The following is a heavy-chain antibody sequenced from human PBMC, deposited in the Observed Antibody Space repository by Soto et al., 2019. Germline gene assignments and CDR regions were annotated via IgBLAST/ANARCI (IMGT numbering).Heavy chain of an antibody. V-gene: IGHV1-3*01. J-gene: IGHJ3*02. CDR1: GYTLTSYA. CDR3: ARDEPSRAFDI. CDR2: INAGNGNT. Sequence: ASVKVSCKASGYTLTSYAMQWVRQAPGQRPEWMGWINAGNGNTKYSQKFQGRVTITRDTSASTAYMELSSLRSEDTAVYYCARDEPSRAFDIWGQGTMVTVSS.